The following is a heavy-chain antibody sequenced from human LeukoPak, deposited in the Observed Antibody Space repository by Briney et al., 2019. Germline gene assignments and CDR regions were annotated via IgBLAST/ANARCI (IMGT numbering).Heavy chain of an antibody. CDR2: ISAGSGTV. CDR1: GLSLSSSN. Sequence: GGSLRLSCAASGLSLSSSNMHWVRQSPGGGLEWLSYISAGSGTVFSADSVKGRFSISRDNARESLFLQMNSLRVEATAVYYCTKDLGLRRMIWGRGTLVIVSS. CDR3: TKDLGLRRMI. V-gene: IGHV3-48*04. J-gene: IGHJ2*01.